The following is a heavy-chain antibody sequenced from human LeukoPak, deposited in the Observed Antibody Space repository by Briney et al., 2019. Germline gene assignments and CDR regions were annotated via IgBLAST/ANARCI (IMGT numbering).Heavy chain of an antibody. CDR2: IYHSGST. CDR3: ARSSVTGYYYGMDV. CDR1: GYSINSGYY. J-gene: IGHJ6*02. Sequence: SETLSLTCTVSGYSINSGYYWGWIRQPPGKGLEWIGSIYHSGSTYYNPSLKSRVTISVDTSKNQFSLKLSSVTAADTAVYYCARSSVTGYYYGMDVWGQGPTVTVSS. D-gene: IGHD6-19*01. V-gene: IGHV4-38-2*02.